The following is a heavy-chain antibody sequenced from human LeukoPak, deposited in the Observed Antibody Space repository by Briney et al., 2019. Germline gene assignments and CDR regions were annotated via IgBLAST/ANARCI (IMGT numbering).Heavy chain of an antibody. Sequence: SVKVSCKASGGTFSSYAISWVRQAPGQGLEWMGGIIPIFGTANYARKFQGRVTITTDESTSTAYMELSSLRSEDTAVYYCAGELITGTSRGFLFDYWGQGTLVTVSS. CDR1: GGTFSSYA. V-gene: IGHV1-69*05. J-gene: IGHJ4*02. CDR2: IIPIFGTA. CDR3: AGELITGTSRGFLFDY. D-gene: IGHD1/OR15-1a*01.